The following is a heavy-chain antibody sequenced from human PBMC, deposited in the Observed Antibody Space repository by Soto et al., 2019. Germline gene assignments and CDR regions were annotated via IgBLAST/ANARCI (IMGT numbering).Heavy chain of an antibody. V-gene: IGHV3-11*01. CDR3: ARALVRSWAPGFDY. CDR1: GFTFGDYY. J-gene: IGHJ4*02. D-gene: IGHD1-26*01. CDR2: ISSSGRSM. Sequence: QVQLVESGGGLVEPGGSLRLSCAASGFTFGDYYMSWIRQAPGKGPEWLSSISSSGRSMYYADSVKGRFTISRDNAKNSLYLQMNSLRAGDTAIYYCARALVRSWAPGFDYWGQRTLVTVSS.